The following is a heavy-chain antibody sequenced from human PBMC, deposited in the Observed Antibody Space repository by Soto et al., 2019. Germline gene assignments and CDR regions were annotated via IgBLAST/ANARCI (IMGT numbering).Heavy chain of an antibody. CDR2: ISGSGGST. CDR3: AKDSGSYFYYDY. V-gene: IGHV3-23*01. CDR1: GFTFSSYA. J-gene: IGHJ4*02. D-gene: IGHD1-26*01. Sequence: EVQLLESGGGLVQPGGSLRLSCAASGFTFSSYAMSWVRHAPGKGLEWVSAISGSGGSTYYADSVKGRFTISRDNSKNTLYLQMNSLRAEDTAVYYCAKDSGSYFYYDYWGQGTLVTVSS.